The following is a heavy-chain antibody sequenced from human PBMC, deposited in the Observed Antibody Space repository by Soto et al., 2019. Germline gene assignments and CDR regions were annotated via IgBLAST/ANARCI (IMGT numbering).Heavy chain of an antibody. V-gene: IGHV1-69*01. CDR2: IIPIFGTA. D-gene: IGHD3-22*01. Sequence: QVQLVQSGAEVKKPGSSVKVSCKASGGTFSSYAISWVRQAPGQGLEWMGGIIPIFGTANYAQKFQGRVTITADESTSTAYMELSSLRSEDTAVYYCARALYYDDSSGYLQTEAFDCWGQGTLVTVSS. CDR3: ARALYYDDSSGYLQTEAFDC. CDR1: GGTFSSYA. J-gene: IGHJ4*02.